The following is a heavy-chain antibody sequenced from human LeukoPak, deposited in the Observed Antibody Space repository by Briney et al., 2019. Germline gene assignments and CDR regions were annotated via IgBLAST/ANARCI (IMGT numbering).Heavy chain of an antibody. CDR3: ARPYCSGGSCSMSQYWFDP. Sequence: GGSLRLSCAASGFTFSSYAMSWVRQAPGKGLEWVSAISGSGGSTYYADSVKGRFTISRDNARNSLYLQMNSLRAEDTAVYYCARPYCSGGSCSMSQYWFDPWGQGTLVTVSS. V-gene: IGHV3-23*01. CDR1: GFTFSSYA. CDR2: ISGSGGST. D-gene: IGHD2-15*01. J-gene: IGHJ5*02.